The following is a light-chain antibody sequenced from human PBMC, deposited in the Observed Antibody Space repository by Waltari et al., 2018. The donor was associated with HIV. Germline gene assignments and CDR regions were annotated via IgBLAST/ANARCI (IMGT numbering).Light chain of an antibody. CDR1: SGSIATNY. J-gene: IGLJ2*01. CDR2: ENN. CDR3: QSYYATNLVL. V-gene: IGLV6-57*02. Sequence: NFMLAQPHSVSESPGKTVPISCTGSSGSIATNYVQWYQQRPGSAPTIVIYENNQRPSGVPDRFSGSIDSSSNSASLTISGLQPEDEADYYCQSYYATNLVLFGGGTKLTVL.